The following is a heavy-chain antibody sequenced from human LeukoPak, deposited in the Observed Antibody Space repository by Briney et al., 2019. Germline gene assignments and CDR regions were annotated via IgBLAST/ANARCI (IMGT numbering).Heavy chain of an antibody. V-gene: IGHV3-15*01. CDR1: GFTFSNAW. D-gene: IGHD5-24*01. Sequence: GGSLRLSCAASGFTFSNAWMSWVRQAPGKGLEWVGRIKSKTDGGTTDYAAPVKGRFTISRDDSKNTLYLQMNSLKTEDTAVYYCTTEMATIGDDAFDIWGQGTMVTVSS. CDR2: IKSKTDGGTT. CDR3: TTEMATIGDDAFDI. J-gene: IGHJ3*02.